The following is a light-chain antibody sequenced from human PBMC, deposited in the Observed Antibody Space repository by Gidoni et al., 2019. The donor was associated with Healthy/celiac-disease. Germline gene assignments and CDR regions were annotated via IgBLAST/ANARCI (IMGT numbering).Light chain of an antibody. Sequence: ELVLTQSPATRSLSPGERATLSCRASQSVSSYLAWYQQKPGQAPRLLIYDASNRATGIPARFSGSGSGTDFTLTISSLEPEDFAVYYCQQRSNWPITFGQGTRLEIK. V-gene: IGKV3-11*01. CDR1: QSVSSY. CDR2: DAS. CDR3: QQRSNWPIT. J-gene: IGKJ5*01.